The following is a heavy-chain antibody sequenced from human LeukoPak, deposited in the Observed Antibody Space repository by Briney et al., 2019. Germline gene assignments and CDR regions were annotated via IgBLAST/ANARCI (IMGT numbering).Heavy chain of an antibody. J-gene: IGHJ4*02. CDR1: GFTFSRYS. Sequence: GGSLRLSCAAFGFTFSRYSMNWVRQAPGKGLEWVSSISSSSSYIYYADSVKGRFTISRDNAKSSLYLQMNSLRAEDTAVYYCASSDYTPNFDYWGQGTLVTVSS. D-gene: IGHD4-11*01. V-gene: IGHV3-21*01. CDR2: ISSSSSYI. CDR3: ASSDYTPNFDY.